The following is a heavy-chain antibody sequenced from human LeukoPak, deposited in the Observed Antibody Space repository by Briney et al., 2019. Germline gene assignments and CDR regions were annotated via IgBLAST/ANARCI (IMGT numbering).Heavy chain of an antibody. D-gene: IGHD6-19*01. Sequence: GGSLRLSCAASGFTFSTYSMNWVRQAPGKGLEWVSSISSSSSYTYYADSVKGRFTISRDNAKNSLSLQMNSLRAEDTAVYYCARDRGSGWYGDNYWGQGTLVTVSS. J-gene: IGHJ4*02. CDR1: GFTFSTYS. CDR2: ISSSSSYT. V-gene: IGHV3-21*01. CDR3: ARDRGSGWYGDNY.